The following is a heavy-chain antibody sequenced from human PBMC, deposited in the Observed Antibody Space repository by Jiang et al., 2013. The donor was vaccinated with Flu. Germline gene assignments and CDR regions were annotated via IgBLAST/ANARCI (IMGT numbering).Heavy chain of an antibody. CDR3: AKDTRINFSSGYYYNWFDP. CDR2: ISWNSGSI. Sequence: EVQLLESGGGLVQPGRSLRLSCAASGFTFDDYAMHWVRQAPGKGLEWVSGISWNSGSIGYADSVKGRFTISRDNAKNSLYLQMNSLRAEDTALYYCAKDTRINFSSGYYYNWFDPGAREPWSPSPQ. V-gene: IGHV3-9*01. D-gene: IGHD3-22*01. J-gene: IGHJ5*02. CDR1: GFTFDDYA.